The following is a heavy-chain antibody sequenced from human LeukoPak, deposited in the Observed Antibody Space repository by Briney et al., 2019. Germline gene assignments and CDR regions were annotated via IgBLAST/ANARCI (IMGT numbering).Heavy chain of an antibody. CDR1: GGSFSGYY. J-gene: IGHJ3*02. V-gene: IGHV4-34*01. Sequence: PSETLSLTCAVYGGSFSGYYWSWIRQPPGKGLEWIGEIDHSGSTNYNPSLKSRVTISVDTSKNQFSLKLSSVTAADTAVYYCASPRYSYGYWDAFDIWGQGTMVTVSS. CDR2: IDHSGST. CDR3: ASPRYSYGYWDAFDI. D-gene: IGHD5-18*01.